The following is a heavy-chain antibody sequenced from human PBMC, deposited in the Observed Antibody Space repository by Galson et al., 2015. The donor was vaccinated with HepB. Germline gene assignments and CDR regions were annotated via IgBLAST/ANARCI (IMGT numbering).Heavy chain of an antibody. V-gene: IGHV3-48*02. CDR2: ISRSGSPI. D-gene: IGHD3-9*01. CDR1: GFRFSIYG. Sequence: SLRLSCAASGFRFSIYGMNWVRQAPGKGLEWVSYISRSGSPIYYTDSVKGRFTISRDNDKNSLYLQMNSLRDEDTAVYYCARESPAYHDILTGYSYYYYAMDVWGQGTTVTVSS. J-gene: IGHJ6*02. CDR3: ARESPAYHDILTGYSYYYYAMDV.